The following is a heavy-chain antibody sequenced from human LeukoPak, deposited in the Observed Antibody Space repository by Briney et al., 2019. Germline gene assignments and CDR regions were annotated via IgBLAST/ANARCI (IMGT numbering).Heavy chain of an antibody. CDR1: GGSFSGYY. V-gene: IGHV4-39*01. CDR2: IYYSGST. Sequence: SETLSLTCAVYGGSFSGYYWGWIRQPPGKGLEWIGSIYYSGSTYYNPSLKSRVTISVDTSKNQFSLKLSSVAAADTAVYYCARRAYYYGSSTFDPWGQGTLVTVSS. J-gene: IGHJ5*02. D-gene: IGHD3-10*01. CDR3: ARRAYYYGSSTFDP.